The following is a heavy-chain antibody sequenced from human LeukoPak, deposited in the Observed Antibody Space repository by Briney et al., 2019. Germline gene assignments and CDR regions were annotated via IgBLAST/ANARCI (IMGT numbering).Heavy chain of an antibody. J-gene: IGHJ4*02. CDR3: ARASGLLWFGELYFDY. CDR1: GGSLSSYY. Sequence: SETLSLTCTVPGGSLSSYYWSWIRQPPGKGLEWIGYIYYSGSTNYNPSLKSRVTISVDTSRNQFSLKLSSVTAADTAVYYCARASGLLWFGELYFDYWGQGTLVTVSS. V-gene: IGHV4-59*08. D-gene: IGHD3-10*01. CDR2: IYYSGST.